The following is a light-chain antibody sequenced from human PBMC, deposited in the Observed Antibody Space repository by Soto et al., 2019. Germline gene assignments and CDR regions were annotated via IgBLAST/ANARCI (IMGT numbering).Light chain of an antibody. CDR2: GAS. Sequence: EVVMTQSPATLSVSPRERATLYCRAGQSVRSNLAWYQQKPGQAPRLLIYGASSRATGIPDRFIGGGSGTDFTLTISRLEPEDFAVYYCQQCGSLPGTFGQGTKVDIK. J-gene: IGKJ1*01. CDR3: QQCGSLPGT. V-gene: IGKV3-20*01. CDR1: QSVRSN.